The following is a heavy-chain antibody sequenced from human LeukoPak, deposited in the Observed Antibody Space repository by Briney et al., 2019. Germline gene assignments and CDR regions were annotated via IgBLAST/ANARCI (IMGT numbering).Heavy chain of an antibody. CDR2: ISGSGGST. Sequence: GGSLRLSCAASGFTFSSYAMSWVRQAPGKGLEWVSAISGSGGSTYYADSVKGRFTIFRDNSKNTLYLQMNSLRAEDTAVYFCARGGLSIMGYWGQGTLVTVSS. CDR3: ARGGLSIMGY. J-gene: IGHJ4*02. V-gene: IGHV3-23*01. D-gene: IGHD2/OR15-2a*01. CDR1: GFTFSSYA.